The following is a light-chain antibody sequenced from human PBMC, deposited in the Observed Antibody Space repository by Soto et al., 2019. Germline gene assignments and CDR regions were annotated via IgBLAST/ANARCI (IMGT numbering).Light chain of an antibody. CDR3: QQYGSSTGT. V-gene: IGKV3-20*01. J-gene: IGKJ2*01. CDR2: GES. CDR1: QRVNNSY. Sequence: EIVLTQSRGTLSLSPGERATLSCRASQRVNNSYLAWYQQKPGQAHRLLIYGESSRATGIPDRFSGSGSGTDFILTISRLKPEDFAVYYCQQYGSSTGTFGQRNKLEIK.